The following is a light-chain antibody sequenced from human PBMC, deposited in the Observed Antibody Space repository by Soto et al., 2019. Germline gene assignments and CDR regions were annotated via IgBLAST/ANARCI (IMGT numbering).Light chain of an antibody. Sequence: EIVMTQSPATLSVSPGERATLSCRASQSVSNVAWYQQKPGQAPRLLMYDTSTRATGIPPRFTGSGSGTDFTLTINSLQSEDVAVYYCQQYNNWPPWTFGQGTKVEI. V-gene: IGKV3-15*01. J-gene: IGKJ1*01. CDR3: QQYNNWPPWT. CDR2: DTS. CDR1: QSVSN.